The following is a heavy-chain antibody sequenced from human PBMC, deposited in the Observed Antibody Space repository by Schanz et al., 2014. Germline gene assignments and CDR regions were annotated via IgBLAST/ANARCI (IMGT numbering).Heavy chain of an antibody. V-gene: IGHV3-23*04. J-gene: IGHJ4*02. CDR2: IGVDGTTT. CDR1: GFAFSSYG. CDR3: ARDHTTESYYSAGPPIDY. D-gene: IGHD1-26*01. Sequence: EVHLVESGGGLVQPGGSLRLSCLASGFAFSSYGMNWLRQAPGKGLEWVSVIGVDGTTTYYADSVKGRFTISRDNSKTTVYLQMNSLRAEDTAVYYCARDHTTESYYSAGPPIDYWGQGTLLTVSS.